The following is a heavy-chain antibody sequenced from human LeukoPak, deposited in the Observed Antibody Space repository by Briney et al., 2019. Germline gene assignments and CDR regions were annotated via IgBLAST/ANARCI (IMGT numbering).Heavy chain of an antibody. D-gene: IGHD1-1*01. CDR2: IKLDGSEK. CDR1: GFSFGKYW. J-gene: IGHJ4*02. CDR3: VRNHNWAFDY. V-gene: IGHV3-7*01. Sequence: GGSLRLSCVASGFSFGKYWMSWVRQAPGKGLEWVANIKLDGSEKNYVDSVKGRFSISRDNARNSLYLQMNSLSDEDTALYFCVRNHNWAFDYWGQGTLVTVSS.